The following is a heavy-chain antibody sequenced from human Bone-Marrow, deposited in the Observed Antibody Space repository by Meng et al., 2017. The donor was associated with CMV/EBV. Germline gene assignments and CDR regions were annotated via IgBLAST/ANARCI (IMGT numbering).Heavy chain of an antibody. J-gene: IGHJ1*01. D-gene: IGHD2-21*01. CDR3: ASVNCGGDCYEGYFQH. Sequence: SVKVSCKASGGTFSSYAISWVRQAPGQGLEWMGGIIPIFGTANYAQKFQGRVTITTDESTSTAYMELSSLRSEDTAVYYCASVNCGGDCYEGYFQHCGQGTLVTVSS. CDR1: GGTFSSYA. CDR2: IIPIFGTA. V-gene: IGHV1-69*05.